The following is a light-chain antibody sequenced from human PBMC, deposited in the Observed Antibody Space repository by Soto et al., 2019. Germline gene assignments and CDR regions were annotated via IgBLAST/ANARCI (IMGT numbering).Light chain of an antibody. CDR1: QSISSW. V-gene: IGKV1-5*03. J-gene: IGKJ1*01. CDR3: QQYNSYSPWT. CDR2: KAP. Sequence: DIQMTQSPSTLSASVGDRVTITCRASQSISSWLAWYQQKPGKAPKLLIYKAPRLESGVPSRCSGSGSGTEFTLTISSLQPDDFATYYCQQYNSYSPWTVGQGTKVEIK.